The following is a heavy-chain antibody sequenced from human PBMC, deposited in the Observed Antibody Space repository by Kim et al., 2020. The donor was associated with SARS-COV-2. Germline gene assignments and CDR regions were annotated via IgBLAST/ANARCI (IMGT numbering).Heavy chain of an antibody. CDR1: GFSFRHYG. J-gene: IGHJ4*02. D-gene: IGHD6-13*01. V-gene: IGHV3-30*03. CDR2: MSLDEINK. Sequence: GGSLRLSCAASGFSFRHYGMHWVRQAPGKGLEWVAVMSLDEINKFYADSVKGRFIISRDDSKNTLYLEMNNLTVEDMATYYCARKEGSWYDPGALWGPGTLVTVSS. CDR3: ARKEGSWYDPGAL.